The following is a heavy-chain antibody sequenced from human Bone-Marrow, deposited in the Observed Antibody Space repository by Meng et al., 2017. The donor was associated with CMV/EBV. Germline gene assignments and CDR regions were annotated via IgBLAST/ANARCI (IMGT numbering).Heavy chain of an antibody. CDR3: ARVSLDPRGYSDY. J-gene: IGHJ4*02. V-gene: IGHV3-48*03. CDR1: GFPFSSYE. D-gene: IGHD1-1*01. Sequence: GESLKISCAASGFPFSSYEMNWVRQAPGKGLEWVSYISSSGSTIYYADSVEGRFTISRDNAKNSLYLQMNILRADDTAVYYCARVSLDPRGYSDYWGQGTLVTVSS. CDR2: ISSSGSTI.